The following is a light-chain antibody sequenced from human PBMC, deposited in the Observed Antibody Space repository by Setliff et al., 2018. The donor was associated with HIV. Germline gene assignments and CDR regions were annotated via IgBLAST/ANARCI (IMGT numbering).Light chain of an antibody. V-gene: IGLV2-14*03. CDR1: SSYVGGFNY. CDR2: DVN. CDR3: SSYTTSSTYV. Sequence: QSALTQPASVSGSPGQSITISCTGTSSYVGGFNYVSWYQQHPGKAPKLMMSDVNKRPSGVSDRFSGSKSGNTASLTISGLQAEDEANYYCSSYTTSSTYVFGPGTKVTV. J-gene: IGLJ1*01.